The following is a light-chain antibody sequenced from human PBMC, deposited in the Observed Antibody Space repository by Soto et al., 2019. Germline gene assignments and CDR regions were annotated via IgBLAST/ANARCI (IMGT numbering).Light chain of an antibody. J-gene: IGLJ1*01. V-gene: IGLV1-40*01. CDR3: QSYDISLHNYV. Sequence: QSVLTQPPSVSGAPGQRGSISCTGSTSNIGAPYDVHWYQHLPGTAPKLLIYGDNNRPSGVPDRFSGSKPGTSASLAITRLQAEDEADYYCQSYDISLHNYVFGTGTKVTVL. CDR2: GDN. CDR1: TSNIGAPYD.